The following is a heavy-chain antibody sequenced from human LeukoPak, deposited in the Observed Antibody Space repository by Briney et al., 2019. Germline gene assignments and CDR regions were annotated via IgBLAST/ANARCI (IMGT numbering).Heavy chain of an antibody. J-gene: IGHJ3*02. Sequence: PSETLSLTCTVSGGSISSYYWTWIRQPPGKGLGLEWIGYIYYSGGTNYNPSLKSRVTISIDTSKNQVSLKLSSVTAADTTVYYCARAVGYLDAFDIWGQGTMVTVSS. CDR2: IYYSGGT. V-gene: IGHV4-59*08. CDR1: GGSISSYY. D-gene: IGHD2-15*01. CDR3: ARAVGYLDAFDI.